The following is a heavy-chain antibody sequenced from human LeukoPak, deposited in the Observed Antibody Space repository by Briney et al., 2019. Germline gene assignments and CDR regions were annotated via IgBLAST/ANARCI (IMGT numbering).Heavy chain of an antibody. D-gene: IGHD3-10*01. V-gene: IGHV3-48*01. CDR2: ISSSSSTI. Sequence: PGGSLRLSCAASGFTFSSYSMNSVRQAPGKGLEWVSYISSSSSTIYYADSVKGRFTISRDNAKNSLYLQMNSLRAEDTAVYYCARHYGSGSHNWFDPWGQGTLVTVSS. J-gene: IGHJ5*02. CDR1: GFTFSSYS. CDR3: ARHYGSGSHNWFDP.